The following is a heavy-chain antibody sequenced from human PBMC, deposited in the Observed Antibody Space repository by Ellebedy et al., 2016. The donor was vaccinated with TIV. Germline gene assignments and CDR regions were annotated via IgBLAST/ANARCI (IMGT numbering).Heavy chain of an antibody. J-gene: IGHJ4*02. Sequence: MPSETLSLTCTVSGGSIGSSSYYWGWIRQPPGKGLEWIGSMYYSGSTYYNPSLKSRVTISVDTSKNQFSLNLNSVTAADTAVYYCARRAVVTMFDYWGQGTLVTVTS. CDR2: MYYSGST. V-gene: IGHV4-39*01. D-gene: IGHD2-21*02. CDR1: GGSIGSSSYY. CDR3: ARRAVVTMFDY.